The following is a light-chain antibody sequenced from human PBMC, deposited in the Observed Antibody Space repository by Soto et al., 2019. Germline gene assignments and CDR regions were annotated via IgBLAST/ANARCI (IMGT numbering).Light chain of an antibody. J-gene: IGKJ1*01. CDR2: GAS. V-gene: IGKV3-15*01. CDR1: QSVSTN. Sequence: EIVMTQSPATLSVSPGDRATLSCRASQSVSTNLAWYQQKPGQAPRLLIYGASTRATGVPARFSGSGSGTEFTLSISSLQSEDFALYYCPQYKRGPPRTFGQGTKVETK. CDR3: PQYKRGPPRT.